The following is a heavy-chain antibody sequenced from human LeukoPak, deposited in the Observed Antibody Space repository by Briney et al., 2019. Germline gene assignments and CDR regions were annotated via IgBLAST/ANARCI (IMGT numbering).Heavy chain of an antibody. D-gene: IGHD3-22*01. V-gene: IGHV3-23*01. J-gene: IGHJ4*02. CDR2: ISGSGDST. CDR1: GFTFSTYG. CDR3: ARAPMNLRITMIVVELDY. Sequence: GSLRLSCAASGFTFSTYGMSWVRQAPGKGLEWVSAISGSGDSTYYADSVKGRFTISRDNAKNSLYLQMNSLRAEDTAVYYCARAPMNLRITMIVVELDYWGQGTLVTVSS.